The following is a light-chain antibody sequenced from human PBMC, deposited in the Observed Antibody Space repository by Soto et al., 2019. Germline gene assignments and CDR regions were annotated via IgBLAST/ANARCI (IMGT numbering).Light chain of an antibody. CDR1: SSDIGLYNY. CDR2: DLR. V-gene: IGLV2-14*03. J-gene: IGLJ1*01. Sequence: QSALTQPASGSGSPGQSITISCTGTSSDIGLYNYVSWFQHHPGTAPKLLIYDLRNRPSGISNRFSGSKSGNTASLAISGLQTEDEAVYFCSSYTSNSTYVFGTGTKVTVL. CDR3: SSYTSNSTYV.